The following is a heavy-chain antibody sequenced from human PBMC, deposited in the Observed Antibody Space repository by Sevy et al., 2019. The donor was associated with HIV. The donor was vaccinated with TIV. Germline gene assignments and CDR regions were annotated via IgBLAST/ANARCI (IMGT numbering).Heavy chain of an antibody. CDR2: TRNKVNSYTT. J-gene: IGHJ4*02. D-gene: IGHD1-26*01. CDR3: NRPLVGATRGFEY. V-gene: IGHV3-72*01. CDR1: GFSLSDHY. Sequence: GGSLRLSCAASGFSLSDHYMDWVRQAPGKGLEWIGRTRNKVNSYTTEYAASVKGRFTISRDDSKNSLYLEMNSLKTEDTAVYYCNRPLVGATRGFEYWGQGTLVTVSS.